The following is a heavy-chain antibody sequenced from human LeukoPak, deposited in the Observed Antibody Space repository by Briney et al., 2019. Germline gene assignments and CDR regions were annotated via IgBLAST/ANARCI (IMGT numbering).Heavy chain of an antibody. CDR1: GGSFSGYY. CDR3: ARRGSKGLY. Sequence: SETLSLTCAVYGGSFSGYYWSWIRQPPGKGLEWIGEINHSGSTNYNPSLKSRVTISVDTSKNQFSLKLNSVTAADTAVYCCARRGSKGLYWGQGTLVTVSA. J-gene: IGHJ4*02. D-gene: IGHD1-26*01. CDR2: INHSGST. V-gene: IGHV4-34*01.